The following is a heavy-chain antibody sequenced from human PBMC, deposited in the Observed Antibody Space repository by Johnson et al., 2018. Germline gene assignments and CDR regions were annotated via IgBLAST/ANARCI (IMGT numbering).Heavy chain of an antibody. V-gene: IGHV3-30*18. J-gene: IGHJ6*02. CDR3: ANLPMTTLTTSLVDV. D-gene: IGHD4-11*01. CDR1: GFTISSYG. Sequence: QVQLVESGGGVVQPGRSLRLSCAAPGFTISSYGMHWVRQAPGKGLEWVAVISYDGSKKYYEDSVKGRFTISRDNSKNTLYLQMNSLTTEDTAVYYCANLPMTTLTTSLVDVWGQGTTVTVSS. CDR2: ISYDGSKK.